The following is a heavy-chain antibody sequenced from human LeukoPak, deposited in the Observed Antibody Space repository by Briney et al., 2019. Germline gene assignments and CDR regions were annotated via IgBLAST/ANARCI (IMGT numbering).Heavy chain of an antibody. Sequence: PGGSLRLSCAASGFTFSSYAMSWVRQAPGKGLEWASAISGSGGSTYYADSVKGRFTISRDNSKNTLYLQMNSLRAEDTAVYYCAKILRELPTEFDYWGQGTLVTVSS. CDR1: GFTFSSYA. J-gene: IGHJ4*02. V-gene: IGHV3-23*01. D-gene: IGHD1-26*01. CDR2: ISGSGGST. CDR3: AKILRELPTEFDY.